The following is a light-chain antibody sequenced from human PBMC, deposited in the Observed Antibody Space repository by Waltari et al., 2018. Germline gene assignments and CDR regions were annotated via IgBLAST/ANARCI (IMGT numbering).Light chain of an antibody. Sequence: DIQMTQSPSTLSASVGDRVTITCRASQSISNYLAGYQQKPGKAPKVLIYKSFSLQSGVPSRFSGSGSGTEFSLTISSLQPDDFATYYCQQYNLSPYTFGQGTTLEI. CDR1: QSISNY. V-gene: IGKV1-5*03. J-gene: IGKJ2*01. CDR2: KSF. CDR3: QQYNLSPYT.